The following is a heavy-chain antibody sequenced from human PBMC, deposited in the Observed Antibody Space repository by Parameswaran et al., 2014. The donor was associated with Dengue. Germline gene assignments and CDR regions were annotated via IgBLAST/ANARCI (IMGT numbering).Heavy chain of an antibody. J-gene: IGHJ4*02. CDR2: INPSGGST. D-gene: IGHD1-26*01. CDR3: AREASGSYSRFDY. V-gene: IGHV1-46*01. Sequence: WVRQAPGQGLEWMGIINPSGGSTSYAQKFQGRVTMTRDTSTSTVYMELSSLRSEDTAVYYCAREASGSYSRFDYWGQGTLVTVSS.